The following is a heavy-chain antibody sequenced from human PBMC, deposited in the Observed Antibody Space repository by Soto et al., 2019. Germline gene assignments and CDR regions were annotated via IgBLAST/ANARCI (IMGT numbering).Heavy chain of an antibody. CDR3: ARDLMTTVTTYYMDV. D-gene: IGHD4-17*01. CDR1: GFTFSSYS. CDR2: ISSSSSYI. J-gene: IGHJ6*03. V-gene: IGHV3-21*01. Sequence: GGSLRLSCAASGFTFSSYSMNWVRQAPGKGLEWVSSISSSSSYIYYADSVKGRFTISRDNAKNSLYLQMNSLRAEDTAVYYCARDLMTTVTTYYMDVWGKGTTVTVSS.